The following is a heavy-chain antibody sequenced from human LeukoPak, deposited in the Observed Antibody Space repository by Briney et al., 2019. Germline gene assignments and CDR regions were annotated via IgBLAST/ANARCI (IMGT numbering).Heavy chain of an antibody. CDR3: ARDRIYNWFDP. CDR2: IYTSGST. D-gene: IGHD2/OR15-2a*01. CDR1: GGSISSYY. J-gene: IGHJ5*02. V-gene: IGHV4-4*08. Sequence: SETLSLTCTVSGGSISSYYWSWIRQPPGKGLEWIGYIYTSGSTNYNPSLKSRVTMSVDTSKNQFSLKLSSVTAADTAVYYCARDRIYNWFDPWGQGTLVTVSS.